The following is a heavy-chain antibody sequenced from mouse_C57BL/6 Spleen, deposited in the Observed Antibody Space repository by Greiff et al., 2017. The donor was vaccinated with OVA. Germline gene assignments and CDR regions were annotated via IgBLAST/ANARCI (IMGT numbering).Heavy chain of an antibody. D-gene: IGHD1-1*01. CDR3: ARRDGSSYWYFDV. V-gene: IGHV5-12*01. CDR2: ISNGGGSP. Sequence: EVKLVESGGGLVQPGGSLKLSCAASGFTFSDYYMYWVRQTPEKRLEWVAYISNGGGSPYYPDTVKGRFTISSDTAKNTLYLQMSRLKPEDTAMDYYARRDGSSYWYFDVWGTGTTVTVSS. J-gene: IGHJ1*03. CDR1: GFTFSDYY.